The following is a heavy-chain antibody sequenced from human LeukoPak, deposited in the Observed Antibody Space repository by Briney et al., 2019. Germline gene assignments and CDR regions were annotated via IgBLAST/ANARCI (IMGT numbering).Heavy chain of an antibody. CDR3: ASRNHCSGGTCPFAY. CDR1: GYSISSGYY. CDR2: MHHTGNT. J-gene: IGHJ4*02. D-gene: IGHD2-15*01. Sequence: PSETLSLTCAVSGYSISSGYYWGWIRQPPGKGLEWIGSMHHTGNTYYGPSLKSRVTISVDTSKNQFSLKLSSVTAADTAVYYCASRNHCSGGTCPFAYWGQGILVTVSS. V-gene: IGHV4-38-2*01.